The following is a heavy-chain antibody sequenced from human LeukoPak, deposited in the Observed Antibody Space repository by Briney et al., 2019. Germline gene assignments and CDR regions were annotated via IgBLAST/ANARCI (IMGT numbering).Heavy chain of an antibody. CDR3: ARSDSSGRYGGYYYYYMDV. CDR1: GYTFTSYG. D-gene: IGHD6-19*01. V-gene: IGHV1-18*01. CDR2: ISAYNGNT. J-gene: IGHJ6*03. Sequence: ASVRVSCKASGYTFTSYGFTWVRQAPGQGLEWMGWISAYNGNTNYAQKLQGRVTMTTDTSTSTAYMELRSLRSDDTAVYYCARSDSSGRYGGYYYYYMDVWGKGTTVTVSS.